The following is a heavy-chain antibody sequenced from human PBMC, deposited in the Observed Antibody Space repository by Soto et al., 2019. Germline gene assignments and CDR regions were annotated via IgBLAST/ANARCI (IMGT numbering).Heavy chain of an antibody. Sequence: GALRLSCAASGFAVSGNYMSWVRQAPGKGLEWVSIIYRYGNTYYADSVKGRFTISRDNSKNTMYLQMNSLRAEDTAIYYCARNQNYYDSSGYWSNDWFDPWGQGTLVTVSS. CDR3: ARNQNYYDSSGYWSNDWFDP. D-gene: IGHD3-22*01. V-gene: IGHV3-53*01. J-gene: IGHJ5*02. CDR2: IYRYGNT. CDR1: GFAVSGNY.